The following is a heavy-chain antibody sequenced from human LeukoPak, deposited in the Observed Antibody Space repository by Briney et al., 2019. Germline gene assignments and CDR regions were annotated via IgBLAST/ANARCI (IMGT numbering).Heavy chain of an antibody. Sequence: SVKVSCKASGGTFSSYAISWVRQAPGQGLEWMGGIIPIFGTANYAQKFQGRVTITTDESTSTAYMELSSLRSDATAVYYCARNAGGGYSTSSENSYYYYYMDVWGKGTTVTVSS. V-gene: IGHV1-69*05. D-gene: IGHD6-6*01. CDR2: IIPIFGTA. CDR1: GGTFSSYA. CDR3: ARNAGGGYSTSSENSYYYYYMDV. J-gene: IGHJ6*03.